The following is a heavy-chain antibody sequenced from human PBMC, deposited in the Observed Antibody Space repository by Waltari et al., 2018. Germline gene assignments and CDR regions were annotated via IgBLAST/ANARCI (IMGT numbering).Heavy chain of an antibody. V-gene: IGHV1-69*13. CDR3: ARGITRFGALIPFDY. Sequence: QVQLVQSGAEVKKPGSSVKVSCKASGGTFSSYAISWVRQAPGQGLEWMGRITPIFGTANYAQKFQGRVTITADKSTSTAYMELSSLRSEDTAVYYCARGITRFGALIPFDYWGQGTLVTVSS. J-gene: IGHJ4*02. CDR2: ITPIFGTA. CDR1: GGTFSSYA. D-gene: IGHD3-3*01.